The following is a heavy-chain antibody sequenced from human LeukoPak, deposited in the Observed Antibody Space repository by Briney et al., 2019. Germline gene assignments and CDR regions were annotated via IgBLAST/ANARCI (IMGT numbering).Heavy chain of an antibody. D-gene: IGHD3-10*01. CDR1: GYTLTELS. CDR3: ATDLYGSGSYYFDY. J-gene: IGHJ4*02. V-gene: IGHV1-24*01. Sequence: ASVKVSCKVSGYTLTELSMHWVRQAPGKGLEWMGGFDPEDGETIYAQKFQGRVTVTEDTSTDTAYMELSSLRSEDTAVYYCATDLYGSGSYYFDYWGQGTLVTVSS. CDR2: FDPEDGET.